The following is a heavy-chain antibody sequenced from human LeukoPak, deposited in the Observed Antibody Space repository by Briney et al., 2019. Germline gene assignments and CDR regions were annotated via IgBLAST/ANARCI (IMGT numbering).Heavy chain of an antibody. CDR1: GGSFSGYY. J-gene: IGHJ4*02. V-gene: IGHV4-34*01. CDR2: INHSGST. Sequence: SETLSLTCAVYGGSFSGYYWSWIRQPPGKGLEWIGEINHSGSTNYNPSLKNRVTISVDTSKNQFSLKLSSVTAADTAVYYCARGERWLQFAHYFDYWGQGTLVTVSS. D-gene: IGHD5-24*01. CDR3: ARGERWLQFAHYFDY.